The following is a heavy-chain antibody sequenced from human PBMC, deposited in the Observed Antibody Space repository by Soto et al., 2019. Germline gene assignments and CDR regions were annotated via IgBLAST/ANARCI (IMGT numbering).Heavy chain of an antibody. CDR2: IDPSDSYT. V-gene: IGHV5-10-1*01. J-gene: IGHJ6*02. Sequence: PGESLKISCKGSGYSFTSYWISWVRQMPGKGLEWMGRIDPSDSYTNYSPSFQGHVTISADKSISTAYLQWSSLKASDTAMYYWAGFDCFSYGMDVGGQGTTVTVSS. CDR1: GYSFTSYW. D-gene: IGHD3-10*01. CDR3: AGFDCFSYGMDV.